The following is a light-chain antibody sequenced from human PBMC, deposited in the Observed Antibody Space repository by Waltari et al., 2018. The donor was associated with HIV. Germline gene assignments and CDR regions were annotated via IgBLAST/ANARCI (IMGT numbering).Light chain of an antibody. CDR2: EVT. Sequence: QSALTQPASVSGSPGQSISISCTGTSSDLDDYKSVSWYQHHPGKAPKLIIYEVTKRPSGVSNRVSGSKSGHTASLTIAGLQAEDEADYFCMSYISSATPEFGGGTKVTVL. CDR3: MSYISSATPE. CDR1: SSDLDDYKS. J-gene: IGLJ3*02. V-gene: IGLV2-14*01.